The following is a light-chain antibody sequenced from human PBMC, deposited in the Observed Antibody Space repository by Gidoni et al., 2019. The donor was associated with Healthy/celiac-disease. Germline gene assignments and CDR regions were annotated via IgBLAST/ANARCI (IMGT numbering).Light chain of an antibody. Sequence: EIVLTQSPGTLSLSPGERATLSCRASQSVSSSYLALYQQKPGQAPRLLIYGASSRATGIPDRFNGSESGTDFTLTISRLEPEDFSVYYWQQYGSSSWTFGQGTKVEIK. CDR1: QSVSSSY. V-gene: IGKV3-20*01. CDR3: QQYGSSSWT. J-gene: IGKJ1*01. CDR2: GAS.